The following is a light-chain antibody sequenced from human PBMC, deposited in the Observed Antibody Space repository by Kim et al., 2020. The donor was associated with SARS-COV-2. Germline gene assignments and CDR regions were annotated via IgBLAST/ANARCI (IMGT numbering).Light chain of an antibody. Sequence: QSALTQPASVSAAPGQSITMSCTGTSSDIGLYNYVSWYQQYPGTAPRLMIYGVSKRPSGVSNRFSGSKSGTTASLTISGLQTEDEADYYCNSYTSSRTYVFGTGTKLTVL. J-gene: IGLJ1*01. CDR3: NSYTSSRTYV. CDR1: SSDIGLYNY. V-gene: IGLV2-14*03. CDR2: GVS.